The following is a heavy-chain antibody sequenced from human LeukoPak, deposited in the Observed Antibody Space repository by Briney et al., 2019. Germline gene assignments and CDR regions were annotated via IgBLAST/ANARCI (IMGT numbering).Heavy chain of an antibody. J-gene: IGHJ3*02. Sequence: PGGSLRLSCAASGFTFSSFAMAWVRQAPGKGPEWVSSISSMSDYIYYADSVKGRFTISRDNSKNTLYLQMNSLRAEDTAVYYCARDLPPGYYDSRPRAFDIWGQGTMVTVSS. CDR1: GFTFSSFA. CDR3: ARDLPPGYYDSRPRAFDI. V-gene: IGHV3-21*01. CDR2: ISSMSDYI. D-gene: IGHD3-22*01.